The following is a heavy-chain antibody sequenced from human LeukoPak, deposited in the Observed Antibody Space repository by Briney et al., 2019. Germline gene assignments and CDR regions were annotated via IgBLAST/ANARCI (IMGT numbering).Heavy chain of an antibody. J-gene: IGHJ4*02. CDR2: FSGSGSYT. V-gene: IGHV3-23*01. Sequence: GGTLRPSCAASGFTLGAYSMTWFRKAPGRGRRGFSPFSGSGSYTDYADSVKGRFTISKDHSKNTVYMRMSSLRAEDTALYYCAKRRYDSSGHFDSWGQGPLVTVSS. CDR1: GFTLGAYS. CDR3: AKRRYDSSGHFDS. D-gene: IGHD3-22*01.